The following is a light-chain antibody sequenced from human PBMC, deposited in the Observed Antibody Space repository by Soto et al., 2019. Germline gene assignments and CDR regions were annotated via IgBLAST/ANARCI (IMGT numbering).Light chain of an antibody. J-gene: IGLJ3*02. CDR2: EGS. Sequence: QSALTQPASVSGSPGQSITISCTGTSSDVGGYTLVSWFQQHPGKAPKLMIYEGSKRPSGVSHRFSGSKSGNTASLTISGLRAEDEADYYCCSYAGSSTYPWVFGGGTKLTVL. CDR3: CSYAGSSTYPWV. CDR1: SSDVGGYTL. V-gene: IGLV2-23*01.